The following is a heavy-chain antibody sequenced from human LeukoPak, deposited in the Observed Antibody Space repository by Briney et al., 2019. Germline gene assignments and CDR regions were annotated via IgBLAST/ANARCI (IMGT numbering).Heavy chain of an antibody. D-gene: IGHD6-13*01. Sequence: SETLSLTCTVSGGSISSYYWSWIRQPPGKGLEWIGEINHSGSTNYNPSLKSRVTISVDTSRNQFSLKLSSVTAADTAVYYCARAHRGVSKAGTKTIEQRAFDIWGQGTMVTVSS. CDR1: GGSISSYY. V-gene: IGHV4-34*01. CDR2: INHSGST. J-gene: IGHJ3*02. CDR3: ARAHRGVSKAGTKTIEQRAFDI.